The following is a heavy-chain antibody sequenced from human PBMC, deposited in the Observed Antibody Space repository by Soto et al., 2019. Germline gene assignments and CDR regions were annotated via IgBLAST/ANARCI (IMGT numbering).Heavy chain of an antibody. V-gene: IGHV4-31*03. Sequence: SETLSLTCSVSGGSISSGYYWTWIRQHPGKGLEWIGYIYYSGNTYYNPSLKSRVTISVDTSKNQFSLKLSSVTATDTAVYYCASTDYVAYYMDVWGQGTTVTVSS. CDR2: IYYSGNT. D-gene: IGHD3-10*02. CDR1: GGSISSGYY. CDR3: ASTDYVAYYMDV. J-gene: IGHJ6*03.